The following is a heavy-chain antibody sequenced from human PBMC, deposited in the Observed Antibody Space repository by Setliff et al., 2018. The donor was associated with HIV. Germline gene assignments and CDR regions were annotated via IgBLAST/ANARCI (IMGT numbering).Heavy chain of an antibody. V-gene: IGHV4-59*01. J-gene: IGHJ3*02. Sequence: LSLTCTVSGGSINNYLWSWIRQSPGRGLEWIGYIYYSGETNYNPSLKSRVTFSVDTSKNQFSLKLSSVTAADSAVYYCARDYYNFQDMWGQGTMVTVSS. CDR3: ARDYYNFQDM. D-gene: IGHD3-3*01. CDR2: IYYSGET. CDR1: GGSINNYL.